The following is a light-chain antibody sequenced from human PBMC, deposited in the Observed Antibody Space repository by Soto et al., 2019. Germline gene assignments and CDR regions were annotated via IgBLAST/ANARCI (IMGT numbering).Light chain of an antibody. Sequence: QSVLTQPPSASGSPGQSVTISCTGTSNDVGSYNHVAWYQQSPGTAPKLMIYEVSNRPSGVPDRFSGSKSGNTASLTISGLQAEDEADYYCSSFTSSSTYVFGTGTKVTVL. J-gene: IGLJ1*01. V-gene: IGLV2-18*02. CDR3: SSFTSSSTYV. CDR2: EVS. CDR1: SNDVGSYNH.